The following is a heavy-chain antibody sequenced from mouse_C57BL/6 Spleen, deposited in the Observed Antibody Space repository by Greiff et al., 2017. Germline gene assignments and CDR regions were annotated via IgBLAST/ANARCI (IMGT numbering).Heavy chain of an antibody. CDR3: AEGWLLDY. CDR1: GFTFSNYW. J-gene: IGHJ2*01. V-gene: IGHV6-3*01. Sequence: EVQLMESGGGLVQPGGSMKLSCVASGFTFSNYWMNWVRQSPEKGLEWVAQIRLKSDNYATNYAESVKGRFTFSRDDSKSSVYLQMNNLMAEDTGIYYCAEGWLLDYWGQGTTLTVSS. CDR2: IRLKSDNYAT. D-gene: IGHD2-2*01.